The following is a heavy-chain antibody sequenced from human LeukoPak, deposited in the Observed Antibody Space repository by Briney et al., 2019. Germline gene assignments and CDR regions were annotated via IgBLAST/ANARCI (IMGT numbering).Heavy chain of an antibody. CDR2: INPNSGGT. V-gene: IGHV1-2*02. CDR1: GYTFTGYY. Sequence: EASVKVSCKASGYTFTGYYMHWVRQAPGQGLEWMGWINPNSGGTNYAQKFQGRVTMTRDTSISTAYMELSRLRSDDTAVYYCARDPPHSGFARYYFDYWGQGTLVTASS. D-gene: IGHD3-22*01. J-gene: IGHJ4*02. CDR3: ARDPPHSGFARYYFDY.